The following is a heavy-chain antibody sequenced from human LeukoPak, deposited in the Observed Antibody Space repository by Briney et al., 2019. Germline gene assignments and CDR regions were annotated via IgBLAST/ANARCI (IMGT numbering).Heavy chain of an antibody. CDR2: ISDSGGST. V-gene: IGHV3-23*01. D-gene: IGHD6-13*01. J-gene: IGHJ5*02. CDR3: AHPTEYSSSWYGNWFDP. Sequence: GGSLRLSCAASGFTFSSYGMTWVRQAPGKGLEWVSGISDSGGSTYYADSVKGRFTISRDNSKNTLYLQMNSLRAEDTAVYYCAHPTEYSSSWYGNWFDPWGQGTLVTVSS. CDR1: GFTFSSYG.